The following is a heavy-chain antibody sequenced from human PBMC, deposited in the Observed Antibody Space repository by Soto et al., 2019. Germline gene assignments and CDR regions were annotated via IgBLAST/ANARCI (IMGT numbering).Heavy chain of an antibody. V-gene: IGHV1-18*01. CDR3: ARGQPSYETFFDY. Sequence: GASVKVSCKASGYTFINYGISWVRQAPGQGFEWKEWVSPYSAKTNYAQKDQGRVTIITDTPTITAYMELRSLRSDDTAVYFCARGQPSYETFFDYWG. CDR1: GYTFINYG. D-gene: IGHD3-16*01. CDR2: VSPYSAKT. J-gene: IGHJ4*01.